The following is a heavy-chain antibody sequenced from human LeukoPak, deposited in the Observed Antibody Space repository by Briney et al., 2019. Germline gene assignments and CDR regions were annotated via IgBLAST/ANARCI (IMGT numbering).Heavy chain of an antibody. J-gene: IGHJ4*02. Sequence: GGSLRLSCAASGFTFSSYAMSWVRQAPGKGLEWVSAISGSGDSTYYADSVKGRFTISRDNSKNTLYLQMNSLRAEDTAVYYCAKDWYYGSGSYLHYFDYWGQGTLVTVSS. CDR3: AKDWYYGSGSYLHYFDY. CDR2: ISGSGDST. D-gene: IGHD3-10*01. CDR1: GFTFSSYA. V-gene: IGHV3-23*01.